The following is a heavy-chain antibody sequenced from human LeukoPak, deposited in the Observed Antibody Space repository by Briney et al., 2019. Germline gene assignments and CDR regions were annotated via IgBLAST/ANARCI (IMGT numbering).Heavy chain of an antibody. CDR3: ARTASGRRAAAAGTWWFDP. D-gene: IGHD6-13*01. CDR2: IYHSGST. J-gene: IGHJ5*02. V-gene: IGHV4-4*02. Sequence: PSETLSLTCAVSGGSISSSNWWSWVRQPPGKGLEWIGEIYHSGSTNYNPSLKSRVTISVDKSKNQFSLKLSSVTAADTAVYYCARTASGRRAAAAGTWWFDPWGQGTLVTVSS. CDR1: GGSISSSNW.